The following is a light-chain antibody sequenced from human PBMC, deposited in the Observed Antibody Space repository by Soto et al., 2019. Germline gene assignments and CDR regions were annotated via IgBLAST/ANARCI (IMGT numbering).Light chain of an antibody. Sequence: SYELTQPPSVSVAPGKTARITCGGNNIGSKSVHWYQQKPGQAPVLVIYYDSDRPSGIPERFSSSNSGNTATLTISRVEAGDEADYYCQVWDSSSDHRYVFGTGTKLTVL. V-gene: IGLV3-21*04. CDR1: NIGSKS. CDR2: YDS. J-gene: IGLJ1*01. CDR3: QVWDSSSDHRYV.